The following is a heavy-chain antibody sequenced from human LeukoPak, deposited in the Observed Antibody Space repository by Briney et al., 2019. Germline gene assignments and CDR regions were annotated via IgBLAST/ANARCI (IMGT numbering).Heavy chain of an antibody. Sequence: ASVKVSCKASRYTFTDYYIHWIRQAPGQGLEWVGWINPNSGGTNYAQTFQGRVTMTRDTSITTAHMDLSRLRSDDTAIYYCAKNLGPATATGGPDFWGQGTLVTVSS. CDR2: INPNSGGT. CDR1: RYTFTDYY. CDR3: AKNLGPATATGGPDF. J-gene: IGHJ4*02. D-gene: IGHD2-15*01. V-gene: IGHV1-2*02.